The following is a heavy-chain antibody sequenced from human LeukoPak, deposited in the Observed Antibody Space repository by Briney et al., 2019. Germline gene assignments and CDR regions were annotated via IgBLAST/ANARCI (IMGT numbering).Heavy chain of an antibody. J-gene: IGHJ4*02. CDR2: IRGNGGNT. V-gene: IGHV3-23*01. CDR1: GFTFSNYA. CDR3: AKALRAAPGTTPGDY. D-gene: IGHD6-13*01. Sequence: GGSLGLSCAASGFTFSNYAMTWVRQAPGKGLEWVSSIRGNGGNTYYADSVKGRFTNFRDNSKNTLYLQMNSLRVEDTAIYYCAKALRAAPGTTPGDYWGQGTLVTVSS.